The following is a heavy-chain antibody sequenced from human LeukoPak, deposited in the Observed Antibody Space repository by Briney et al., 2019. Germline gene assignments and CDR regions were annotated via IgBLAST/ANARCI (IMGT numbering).Heavy chain of an antibody. CDR2: IIPIFGTA. CDR1: GGTFSRYA. J-gene: IGHJ5*02. Sequence: GASVKVSCKASGGTFSRYAIIWVRQAPGQGLEWMGGIIPIFGTANYAQKFPGRGTITADESTSTAYMELSSLRSEDTAVYYCARDLGPVSWFDPWGQGTLVTVSS. V-gene: IGHV1-69*13. CDR3: ARDLGPVSWFDP.